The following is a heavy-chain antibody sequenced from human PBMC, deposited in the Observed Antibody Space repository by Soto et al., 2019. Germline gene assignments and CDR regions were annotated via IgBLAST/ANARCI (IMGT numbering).Heavy chain of an antibody. CDR2: IYFRGTT. Sequence: PSETLSLTCTVSGGSISSGDYYWSWVRQPPGRGLEWIGYIYFRGTTNYNPSLKSRVTMSADTSKNQFSLKLNSVTAADTAVYYCARMNYYDTSGYPFDYWGQGTLVTVSS. CDR3: ARMNYYDTSGYPFDY. CDR1: GGSISSGDYY. V-gene: IGHV4-61*08. J-gene: IGHJ4*02. D-gene: IGHD3-22*01.